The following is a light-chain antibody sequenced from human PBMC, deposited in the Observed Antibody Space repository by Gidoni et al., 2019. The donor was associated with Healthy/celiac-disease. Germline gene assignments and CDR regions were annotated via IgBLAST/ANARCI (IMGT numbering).Light chain of an antibody. CDR3: QQYYSYPQT. V-gene: IGKV1-8*01. Sequence: AIRMTQSPSSLSASTGDRVTITCRASQGISSYLAWYQQKPGKATKLLIYAASTLQRGVPSRFSGSGSGTDFTLTISCLQSEDFATYYCQQYYSYPQTFXQXTKVEIK. J-gene: IGKJ1*01. CDR2: AAS. CDR1: QGISSY.